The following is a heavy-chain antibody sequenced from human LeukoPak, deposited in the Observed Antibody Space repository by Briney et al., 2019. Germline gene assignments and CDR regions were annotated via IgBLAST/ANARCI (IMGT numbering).Heavy chain of an antibody. D-gene: IGHD3-10*01. Sequence: SETLSLTCTVSGGSISSYYWSWIRQPPGKGLERIGYIYYSGSTNYNPSLKSRVTISVDTSKNRFSLKLRSVTAADTAVYYCARTTTVRGTYYMDVWGKGTTVTVSS. V-gene: IGHV4-59*01. CDR3: ARTTTVRGTYYMDV. CDR2: IYYSGST. J-gene: IGHJ6*03. CDR1: GGSISSYY.